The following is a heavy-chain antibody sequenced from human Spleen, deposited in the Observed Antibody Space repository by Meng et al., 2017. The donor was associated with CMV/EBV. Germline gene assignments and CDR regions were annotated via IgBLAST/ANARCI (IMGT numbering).Heavy chain of an antibody. J-gene: IGHJ4*02. Sequence: SLKISCAASGFIFGDYAMHWVRQVPGKGLEWVSGISRNSDNIDYADSVRGRFTISRDNAKNSLYLEMNNLRAEDTAFYYCARKGITMVGVEDYWGQGTLVTVSS. V-gene: IGHV3-9*01. CDR1: GFIFGDYA. D-gene: IGHD3-3*01. CDR2: ISRNSDNI. CDR3: ARKGITMVGVEDY.